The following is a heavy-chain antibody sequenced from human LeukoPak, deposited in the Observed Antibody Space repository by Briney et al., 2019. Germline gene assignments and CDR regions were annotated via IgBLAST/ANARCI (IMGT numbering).Heavy chain of an antibody. V-gene: IGHV4-4*07. CDR1: GCSFSSYY. J-gene: IGHJ6*03. CDR3: ARGESSGWYDYYYYMDV. Sequence: SESLSLTCAASGCSFSSYYMSWIRQPAGKGLEWIACIYISGSTNYNPSVKSRVTISVDTYKTQFSLKLSSVTAADTAVYYCARGESSGWYDYYYYMDVWGKGTTVTVSS. D-gene: IGHD6-19*01. CDR2: IYISGST.